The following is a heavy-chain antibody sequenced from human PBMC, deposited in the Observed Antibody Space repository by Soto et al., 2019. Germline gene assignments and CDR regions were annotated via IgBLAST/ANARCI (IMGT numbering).Heavy chain of an antibody. CDR3: TPDLFPPPPGDYEVPLFDY. CDR1: GFTFSNAW. CDR2: IKSKTDGGTT. V-gene: IGHV3-15*01. D-gene: IGHD4-17*01. Sequence: GGSLRLSCAASGFTFSNAWMSWVRQAPGKGLEWVGRIKSKTDGGTTDYAAPAKGRFTISRDDSKNTLYLQMNSLKTEDPAVYYFTPDLFPPPPGDYEVPLFDYWGQGTLVTVSS. J-gene: IGHJ4*02.